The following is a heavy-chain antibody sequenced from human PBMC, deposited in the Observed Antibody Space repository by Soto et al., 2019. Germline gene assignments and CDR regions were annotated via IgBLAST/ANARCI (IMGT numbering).Heavy chain of an antibody. CDR2: ISYDGSNK. V-gene: IGHV3-30-3*01. Sequence: GGSLRLSCAASGFTFSSYAMHWVRQAPGKGLEWVAVISYDGSNKYYADSVKGRFTISRDNSKNTLYLQMNSLRAEDTAVYYCARGIGYCSSTSCSWFDPWGQGTLVTVS. CDR3: ARGIGYCSSTSCSWFDP. J-gene: IGHJ5*02. D-gene: IGHD2-2*01. CDR1: GFTFSSYA.